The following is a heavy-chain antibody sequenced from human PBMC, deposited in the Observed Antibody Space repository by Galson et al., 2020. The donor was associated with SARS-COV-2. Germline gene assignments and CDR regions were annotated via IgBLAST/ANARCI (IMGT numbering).Heavy chain of an antibody. Sequence: ASVKVSCKASGYTFTDYYMHWVRQAPGQGLEWMGWINPNSGGTNYAQKFQGRVTMTRDTSISTAYMELSRLRSDDTAVYYCARDRSRTTGTAYDYWGQGTLVTVSS. V-gene: IGHV1-2*02. CDR2: INPNSGGT. J-gene: IGHJ4*02. CDR3: ARDRSRTTGTAYDY. D-gene: IGHD1-1*01. CDR1: GYTFTDYY.